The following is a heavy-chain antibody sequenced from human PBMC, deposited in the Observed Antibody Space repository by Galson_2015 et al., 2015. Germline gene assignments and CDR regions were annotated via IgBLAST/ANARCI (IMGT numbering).Heavy chain of an antibody. J-gene: IGHJ4*02. CDR1: GFSLSASGMG. CDR2: LYWGDDK. D-gene: IGHD2-15*01. CDR3: AHNNYYTGWYFDV. V-gene: IGHV2-5*02. Sequence: PALVKPTQPLTVTCTFSGFSLSASGMGVGWIRQPPGKALEWLALLYWGDDKRYSPSLESRLTITKDTSKNQVVLTLTNVDPVDTATYFCAHNNYYTGWYFDVSGQGTLVTVSS.